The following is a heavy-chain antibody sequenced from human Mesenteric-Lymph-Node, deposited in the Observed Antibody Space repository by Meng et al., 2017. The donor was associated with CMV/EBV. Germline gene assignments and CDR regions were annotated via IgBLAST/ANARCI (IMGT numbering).Heavy chain of an antibody. Sequence: QVQLVQSGAEVNKPGSSVKFSCKASGGTFSSYTISWVRQAPGQGLEWMGRIIPILGIANYAQKFQGRVTITANKSTSTAYMELSSLRSEDTAVYYCAGGIAAAGSRWFDPWGQGTLVTVSS. J-gene: IGHJ5*02. CDR1: GGTFSSYT. V-gene: IGHV1-69*02. CDR3: AGGIAAAGSRWFDP. CDR2: IIPILGIA. D-gene: IGHD6-13*01.